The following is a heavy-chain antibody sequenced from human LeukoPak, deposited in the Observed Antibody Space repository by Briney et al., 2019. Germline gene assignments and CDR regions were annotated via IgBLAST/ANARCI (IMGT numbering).Heavy chain of an antibody. CDR3: AKVRSCSWSFDAFDM. CDR1: GLTFSTYG. CDR2: ISYDGRNK. Sequence: GRSLRLSCAASGLTFSTYGMHWVRQAPGKGLEWVAVISYDGRNKFYADSVKGRFTISRDNSKNTLYLQMSSLRSEDTAVYCCAKVRSCSWSFDAFDMWGQGTMVTASS. D-gene: IGHD6-13*01. J-gene: IGHJ3*02. V-gene: IGHV3-30*18.